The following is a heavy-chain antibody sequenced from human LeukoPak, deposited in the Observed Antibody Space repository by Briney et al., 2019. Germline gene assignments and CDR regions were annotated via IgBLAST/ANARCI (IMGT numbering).Heavy chain of an antibody. CDR1: GFTFSSYA. V-gene: IGHV3-64D*06. Sequence: GGSLRLSCSASGFTFSSYAMHWVRQTPGKGLEYISAISGNGGSTYYADSVKGRFTISTDNSKSTLYLQMSSLRPEDTAVYHCVKGGEAVMYYFDFWGQGTLVTVSS. CDR3: VKGGEAVMYYFDF. D-gene: IGHD4-11*01. CDR2: ISGNGGST. J-gene: IGHJ4*02.